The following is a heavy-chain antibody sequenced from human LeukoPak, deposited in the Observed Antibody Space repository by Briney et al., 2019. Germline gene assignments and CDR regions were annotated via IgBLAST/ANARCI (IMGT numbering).Heavy chain of an antibody. CDR2: IIPIFGTA. Sequence: SVKVSCKASGYTFTSYGISWVRQAPGQGLEWMGGIIPIFGTANYAQKFQGRVTITTDESTSTAYMELSSLRSEDTAVYYCARDWNLSPDAFDIWGQGTMVTVSS. CDR1: GYTFTSYG. V-gene: IGHV1-69*05. CDR3: ARDWNLSPDAFDI. D-gene: IGHD1-7*01. J-gene: IGHJ3*02.